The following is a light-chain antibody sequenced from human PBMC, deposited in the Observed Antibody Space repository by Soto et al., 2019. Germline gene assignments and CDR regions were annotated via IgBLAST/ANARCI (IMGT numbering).Light chain of an antibody. J-gene: IGKJ1*01. CDR2: ATS. V-gene: IGKV3-11*01. CDR1: QSIGNY. CDR3: QQYNNWPPET. Sequence: EVVLTQSPATLSLSPGEGATLSCRASQSIGNYLAWYQQKPGQAPRLLIYATSNRATGIPARFSGSGSGTDFTLTISSLQSADFAVYYCQQYNNWPPETFGQGTKVDIK.